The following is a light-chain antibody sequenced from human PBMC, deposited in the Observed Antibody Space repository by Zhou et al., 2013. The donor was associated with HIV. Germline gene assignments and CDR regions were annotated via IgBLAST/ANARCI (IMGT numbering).Light chain of an antibody. CDR3: HQYGRSPS. Sequence: EIVLTQSPGTLSLSPGERATLSCRASQSVSSSYLAWYQQKPGQAPRLLIYGASSRATGIPDRFSGSGSGTDFTLTISRLEPEDFAVYYCHQYGRSPSFGQGTRL. V-gene: IGKV3-20*01. CDR2: GAS. J-gene: IGKJ5*01. CDR1: QSVSSSY.